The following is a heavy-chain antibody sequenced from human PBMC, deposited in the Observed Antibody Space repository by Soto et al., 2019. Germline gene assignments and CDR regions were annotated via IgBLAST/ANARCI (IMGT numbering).Heavy chain of an antibody. CDR3: ARDYYKYYDSSGYYRSPAY. CDR1: GFTFSSYG. V-gene: IGHV3-30-3*01. Sequence: GGSLRLSCAASGFTFSSYGMHWVRQAPGKGLEWVALISYDGSDKDYADSVKGRFTISRDTSRNTLFLQMNSLRAEDTAVYYCARDYYKYYDSSGYYRSPAYWGQGTLVTVSS. CDR2: ISYDGSDK. D-gene: IGHD3-22*01. J-gene: IGHJ4*02.